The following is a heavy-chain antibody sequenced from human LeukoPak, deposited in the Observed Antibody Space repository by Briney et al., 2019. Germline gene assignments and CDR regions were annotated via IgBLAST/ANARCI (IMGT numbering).Heavy chain of an antibody. CDR3: ARGRVGYDSSGYYFPAHYFDY. Sequence: PSETLSLTCAVYGGSFSGYYWSWLRQPPGKGLEWIGEISHSGSTNYNPSLKSRVTISVDTSKNQFSLKLSSVTAADTAVYYCARGRVGYDSSGYYFPAHYFDYWGQGTLVTVSS. D-gene: IGHD3-22*01. CDR1: GGSFSGYY. CDR2: ISHSGST. J-gene: IGHJ4*02. V-gene: IGHV4-34*01.